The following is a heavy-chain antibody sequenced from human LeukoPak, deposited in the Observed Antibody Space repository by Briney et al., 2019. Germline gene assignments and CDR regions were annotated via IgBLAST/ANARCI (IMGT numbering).Heavy chain of an antibody. CDR1: GFIFNNYA. V-gene: IGHV3-23*01. Sequence: GGSLRLSCAASGFIFNNYAMSWVRQAPGKGLEWVSSISNNGVSTYSADSVKGRFTVSRDNSKDTLYLQMHSLRAEDTALYYCAKSLYLYDAFDMWGQGTMVTVSS. D-gene: IGHD3-10*01. J-gene: IGHJ3*02. CDR3: AKSLYLYDAFDM. CDR2: ISNNGVST.